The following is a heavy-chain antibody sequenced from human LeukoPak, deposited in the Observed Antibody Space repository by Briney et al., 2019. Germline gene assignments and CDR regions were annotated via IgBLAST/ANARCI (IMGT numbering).Heavy chain of an antibody. D-gene: IGHD3-3*01. V-gene: IGHV5-51*03. CDR1: GYSFTSYW. Sequence: KPGESLKISCKGSGYSFTSYWIGWVRQMPGKGLEWMGIIYPGDSDTRYSPSFQGQVTISADKSISTAYLQWSSLKASDTAMYYRARRGDYDFWSGYSYYFDYWGQGTLVTVSS. CDR3: ARRGDYDFWSGYSYYFDY. J-gene: IGHJ4*02. CDR2: IYPGDSDT.